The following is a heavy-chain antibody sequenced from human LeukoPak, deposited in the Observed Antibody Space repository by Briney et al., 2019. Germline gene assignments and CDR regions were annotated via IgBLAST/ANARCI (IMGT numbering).Heavy chain of an antibody. CDR1: GGSFSGYY. CDR3: ARGAPKQSGYSHLDY. V-gene: IGHV4-59*10. J-gene: IGHJ4*02. D-gene: IGHD3-3*01. Sequence: PAETLSLTCAVYGGSFSGYYWSWIRQPPGKGLEWIGRIYTSGSTNYNPSLKSRVTMSVDTSKNQFSLKLSSVTAADTAVYYCARGAPKQSGYSHLDYWGQGTLVTVSS. CDR2: IYTSGST.